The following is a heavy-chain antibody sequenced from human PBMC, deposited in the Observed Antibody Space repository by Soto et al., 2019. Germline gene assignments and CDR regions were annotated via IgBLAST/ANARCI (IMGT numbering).Heavy chain of an antibody. CDR1: GGSVSSVTYY. D-gene: IGHD1-1*01. CDR2: IYYSGRT. V-gene: IGHV4-61*01. CDR3: ARDRATTPRFYDY. Sequence: PSETLSLTCTVSGGSVSSVTYYWSWIRQPPGKGLEWIGYIYYSGRTTYNPSLQSRVTISVDTSKNQFSLKLNSVTAADTAVYYCARDRATTPRFYDYWGQGTLVTVSS. J-gene: IGHJ4*02.